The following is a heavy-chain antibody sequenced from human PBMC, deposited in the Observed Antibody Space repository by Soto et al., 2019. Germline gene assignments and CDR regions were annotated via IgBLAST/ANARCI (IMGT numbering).Heavy chain of an antibody. CDR2: ISSSSSYI. CDR1: GFTFSSYS. J-gene: IGHJ4*02. V-gene: IGHV3-21*01. Sequence: EVQLVESGGGLVKPGGSLRLSCAVSGFTFSSYSLNWVRQAPGKGLEWVSSISSSSSYIYYADSVKGRFTISRDNAKNSLYLKMNSLRAEDTAVYYCARDSYCSSTSCYPAHWGQGTLVTVSS. CDR3: ARDSYCSSTSCYPAH. D-gene: IGHD2-2*01.